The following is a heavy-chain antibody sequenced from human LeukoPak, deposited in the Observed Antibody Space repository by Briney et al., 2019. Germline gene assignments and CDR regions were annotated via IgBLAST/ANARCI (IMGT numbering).Heavy chain of an antibody. CDR1: GYTFTSYG. CDR2: ISAYNGNT. J-gene: IGHJ4*02. V-gene: IGHV1-18*01. CDR3: ARDRDTRRAITIFGEVANHPLGY. D-gene: IGHD3-3*01. Sequence: GASVKVSCKVSGYTFTSYGISWVRQAPGQGLEWMGWISAYNGNTNYAQKLQGRVTMTTDTSTSTAYMELRSLRSDDTAVYYCARDRDTRRAITIFGEVANHPLGYWGQGTLVTVSS.